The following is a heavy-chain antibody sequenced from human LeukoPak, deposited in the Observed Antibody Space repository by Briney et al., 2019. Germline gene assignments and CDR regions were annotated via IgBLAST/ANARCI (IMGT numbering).Heavy chain of an antibody. CDR2: IKQDGSEK. Sequence: PGGSLRLSCAASGFTFSSYWMSWVRQAPGKGLEWVANIKQDGSEKYYVDSVKGRFTISRDNAKNSLYLQMNSLRAEDTAVYYCARDNSGSYSPYAFDIWGQGTMVTVSS. V-gene: IGHV3-7*01. D-gene: IGHD1-26*01. CDR1: GFTFSSYW. J-gene: IGHJ3*02. CDR3: ARDNSGSYSPYAFDI.